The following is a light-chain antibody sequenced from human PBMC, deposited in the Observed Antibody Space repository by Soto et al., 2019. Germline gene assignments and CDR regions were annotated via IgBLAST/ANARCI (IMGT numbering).Light chain of an antibody. CDR2: GTS. CDR3: QQYGSSPWT. V-gene: IGKV3-20*01. CDR1: QSVSSTY. Sequence: EIVLTQSPGTLSLSLGERATLSCRASQSVSSTYLAWYQQKPAQPPRLLIYGTSTRSTGIPDRFIGSGSGTDFTLTITRLEPEDFAVYYCQQYGSSPWTFGQGTKVDIK. J-gene: IGKJ1*01.